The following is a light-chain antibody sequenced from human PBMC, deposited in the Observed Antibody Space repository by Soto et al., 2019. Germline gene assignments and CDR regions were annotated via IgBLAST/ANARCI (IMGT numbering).Light chain of an antibody. CDR2: GTS. J-gene: IGKJ5*01. CDR3: QQSDDSVT. V-gene: IGKV3-20*01. CDR1: HSVSRTY. Sequence: IVSTQSPCTLSLSPGDRATLSFRASHSVSRTYLAWYQQKPGQAPRLLIYGTSDRATGTPDRFSGSGSGTDFTLTISRLEPEDSAVYYCQQSDDSVTFCQGTRLEI.